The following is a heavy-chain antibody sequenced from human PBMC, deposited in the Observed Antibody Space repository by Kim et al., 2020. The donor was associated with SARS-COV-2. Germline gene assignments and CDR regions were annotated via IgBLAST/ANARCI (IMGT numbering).Heavy chain of an antibody. Sequence: YADSVKGRFTISRDNAKNSLYLQMNSLRAEDTALYYCAKDMASTVTAGDYWGQGTLVTVSS. V-gene: IGHV3-9*01. CDR3: AKDMASTVTAGDY. J-gene: IGHJ4*02. D-gene: IGHD4-17*01.